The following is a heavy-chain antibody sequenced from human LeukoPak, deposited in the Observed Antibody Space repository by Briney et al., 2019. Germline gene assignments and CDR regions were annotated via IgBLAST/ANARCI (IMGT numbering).Heavy chain of an antibody. CDR3: ARVQGNGYNPDY. Sequence: ASVKVSCKASGYTFTGYYIHWVRQAPGQGLEWMGWINPKSGGTNYAQKFQGRVTMTRDTSISTAYMELSRLRSDDTAVYYCARVQGNGYNPDYWGQGTLVTVSS. V-gene: IGHV1-2*02. CDR2: INPKSGGT. D-gene: IGHD5-24*01. J-gene: IGHJ4*02. CDR1: GYTFTGYY.